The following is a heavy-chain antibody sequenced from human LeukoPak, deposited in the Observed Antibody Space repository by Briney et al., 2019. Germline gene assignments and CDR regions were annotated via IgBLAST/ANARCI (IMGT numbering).Heavy chain of an antibody. CDR1: GYTFTGYY. CDR3: ATSGYSSSWYVPPGYYYYGMDV. D-gene: IGHD6-13*01. CDR2: INPNSGGT. Sequence: GASVKVSCKASGYTFTGYYMHWVRQAPGQGLEWMGWINPNSGGTNYAQKFQGWVTMTRDTSISTAYMELSRLRSDDTAVYCCATSGYSSSWYVPPGYYYYGMDVWGQGTTVTVSS. V-gene: IGHV1-2*04. J-gene: IGHJ6*02.